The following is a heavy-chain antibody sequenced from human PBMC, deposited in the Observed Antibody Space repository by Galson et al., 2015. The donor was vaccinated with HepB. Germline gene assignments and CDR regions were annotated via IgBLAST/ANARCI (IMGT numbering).Heavy chain of an antibody. Sequence: SLRLSCAASGFAFSNYAMKWVRQAPGKGLEWISVIDGRSGNIHYADYVKGRVTVSRDNSQNTLYLQMNSLRAEDTAVYYCARGSYFFDLWGRGTLVTVSS. V-gene: IGHV3-23*01. D-gene: IGHD3-10*01. CDR3: ARGSYFFDL. CDR1: GFAFSNYA. J-gene: IGHJ2*01. CDR2: IDGRSGNI.